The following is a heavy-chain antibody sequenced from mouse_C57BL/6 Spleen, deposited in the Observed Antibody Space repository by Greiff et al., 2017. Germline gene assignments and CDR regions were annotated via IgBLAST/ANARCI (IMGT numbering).Heavy chain of an antibody. Sequence: QVQLQQSGAELARPGASVTLSCKASGYTFTSYGISWVKQRPGQGLEWIGEIYPRSGNTYYNEKFKGKATLTADKSSSTAYMERRSLTSEDSAVYICARSTVVNYFDYWGQGTTLTVSA. D-gene: IGHD1-1*01. CDR1: GYTFTSYG. CDR3: ARSTVVNYFDY. V-gene: IGHV1-81*01. J-gene: IGHJ2*01. CDR2: IYPRSGNT.